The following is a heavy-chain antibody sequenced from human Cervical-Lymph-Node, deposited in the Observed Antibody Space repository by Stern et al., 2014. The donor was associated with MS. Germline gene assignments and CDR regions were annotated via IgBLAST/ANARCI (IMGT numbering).Heavy chain of an antibody. CDR2: INPSGGST. V-gene: IGHV1-46*01. D-gene: IGHD3-10*01. CDR3: ARAITSNWFDP. Sequence: VQLVESGAEVKKPGASVKVSCKASGYTFTSYYMHWVRQPPGQGLEWMGIINPSGGSTSYAQKFQGRVTMTRDTSTSTVYMELSSLRSEDTAVYYCARAITSNWFDPWGQGTLVTVSS. CDR1: GYTFTSYY. J-gene: IGHJ5*02.